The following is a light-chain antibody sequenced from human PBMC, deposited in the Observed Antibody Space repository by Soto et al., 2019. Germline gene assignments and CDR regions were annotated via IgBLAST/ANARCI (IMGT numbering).Light chain of an antibody. CDR3: QQDSSWPLT. Sequence: EIVMTQSPATLSVSPGERVTLSCRASQDIRSSLAWYQQKPGQAPRLLIYGASIRATGVPATFSGSGSGTEFTLSISSLQSEHLGVYYCQQDSSWPLTFGGETKVEIK. J-gene: IGKJ4*01. CDR1: QDIRSS. V-gene: IGKV3-15*01. CDR2: GAS.